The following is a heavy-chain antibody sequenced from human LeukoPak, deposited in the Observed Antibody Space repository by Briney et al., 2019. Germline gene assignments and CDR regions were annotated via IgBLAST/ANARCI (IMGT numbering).Heavy chain of an antibody. J-gene: IGHJ6*02. Sequence: ASVKVSCKASGYTFTTNYLHWVRQAPGQGLEWLGIINPSGGSTTYAQKLQDRVTMTADTSTRTVYMELSSLRSEDTAVYYCARDSATKDLRYSGSYYYYGMDVWGQGTTVTVSS. CDR3: ARDSATKDLRYSGSYYYYGMDV. CDR1: GYTFTTNY. D-gene: IGHD1-26*01. V-gene: IGHV1-46*04. CDR2: INPSGGST.